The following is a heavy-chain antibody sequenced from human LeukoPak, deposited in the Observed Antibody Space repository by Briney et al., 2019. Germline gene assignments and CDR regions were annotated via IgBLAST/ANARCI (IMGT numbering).Heavy chain of an antibody. CDR1: GYTFTGYY. CDR2: IDPNSGGT. Sequence: ASVKVSCKASGYTFTGYYMHWVRQAPGQGLEWMGWIDPNSGGTNYAQKFQGRVTMTRDTSISTAYMELSRLRSDDTAVYYCAREGVDWNHSVYYFDYWGQGTLVTVSS. V-gene: IGHV1-2*02. J-gene: IGHJ4*02. CDR3: AREGVDWNHSVYYFDY. D-gene: IGHD1-1*01.